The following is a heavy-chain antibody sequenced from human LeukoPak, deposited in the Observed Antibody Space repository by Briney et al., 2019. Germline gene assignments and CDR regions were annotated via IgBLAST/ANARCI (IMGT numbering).Heavy chain of an antibody. CDR1: GFTFSSYG. D-gene: IGHD6-13*01. Sequence: GGSLRLSCAASGFTFSSYGMHWVRQAPGKGLEWVAVISYDGSNKYYADSVKGRFTISRDNSKNTLYLQMNSLRAEDTAVYYCARDRSSSFDYWGQGTLVTVSS. V-gene: IGHV3-30*03. J-gene: IGHJ4*02. CDR3: ARDRSSSFDY. CDR2: ISYDGSNK.